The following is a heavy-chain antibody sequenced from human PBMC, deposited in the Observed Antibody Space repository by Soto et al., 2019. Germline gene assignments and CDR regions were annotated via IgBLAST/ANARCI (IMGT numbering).Heavy chain of an antibody. V-gene: IGHV3-64D*06. D-gene: IGHD7-27*01. Sequence: GGSLRLSCSVSGFTFTSNAMHWVRQAPGKGLEYVSAINDAGTTTYYADSVKGRFTISRDNSKHTLYLQMNSLTPEDTAVYFCVKPRGPNWXVLAFDYWG. CDR3: VKPRGPNWXVLAFDY. CDR2: INDAGTTT. CDR1: GFTFTSNA. J-gene: IGHJ4*01.